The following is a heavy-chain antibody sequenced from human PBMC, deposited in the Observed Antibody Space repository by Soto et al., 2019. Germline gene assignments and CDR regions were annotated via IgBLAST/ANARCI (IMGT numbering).Heavy chain of an antibody. Sequence: QVQLVQSGAEVKKPGSSVKVSCTASGGTFSSYAISWVRQAPGQGLEWMGGIIPIFGTANYAQKFQGRVTITADESTSTDYMELSSLRSEDTAVYYCARRGTVTTMDYYYYGMDVWGQGTTVTVSS. CDR3: ARRGTVTTMDYYYYGMDV. CDR2: IIPIFGTA. J-gene: IGHJ6*02. V-gene: IGHV1-69*01. D-gene: IGHD4-17*01. CDR1: GGTFSSYA.